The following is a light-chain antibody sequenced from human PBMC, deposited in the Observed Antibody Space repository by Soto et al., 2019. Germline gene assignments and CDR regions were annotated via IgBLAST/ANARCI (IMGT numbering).Light chain of an antibody. CDR1: SSDVGAYKF. CDR3: TAYTTTTLVL. Sequence: QSALTQAASVSGSPGQSITISCTGTSSDVGAYKFVSRSQKYPGKAPKLMIFEVNNRPSGVSNRFCGSKSGNTASLTISGRQAGDETENYFTAYTTTTLVLFGGGTKVTVL. V-gene: IGLV2-14*01. CDR2: EVN. J-gene: IGLJ2*01.